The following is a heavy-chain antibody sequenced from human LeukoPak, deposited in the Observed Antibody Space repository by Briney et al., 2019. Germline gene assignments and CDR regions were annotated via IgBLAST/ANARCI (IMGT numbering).Heavy chain of an antibody. CDR1: GVTFSNAW. J-gene: IGHJ3*02. CDR2: ISGSGGST. V-gene: IGHV3-23*01. Sequence: GGSLRLSCAASGVTFSNAWMSWVRQAPGKGLEWVSAISGSGGSTYYADSVKGRFTISRDNSKNTLYLQMNSLRAEDTAVYYCAKVIRFLEWFETMDAFDIWGQGTMVTVSS. CDR3: AKVIRFLEWFETMDAFDI. D-gene: IGHD3-3*01.